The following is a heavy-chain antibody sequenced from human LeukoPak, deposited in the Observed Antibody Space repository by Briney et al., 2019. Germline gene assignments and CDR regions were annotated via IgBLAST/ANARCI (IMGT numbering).Heavy chain of an antibody. V-gene: IGHV4-39*01. CDR1: GGSISSSSYY. Sequence: PSGTLSLTCTVSGGSISSSSYYWGWIRQPPGKGLEWIGSIYYSGSTYYNPSLKSRVTISVDTSKNQFSLKLSSVTAADTAVYYCARVRIVGAPAAFDIWGQGTMVTVSS. CDR3: ARVRIVGAPAAFDI. J-gene: IGHJ3*02. D-gene: IGHD1-26*01. CDR2: IYYSGST.